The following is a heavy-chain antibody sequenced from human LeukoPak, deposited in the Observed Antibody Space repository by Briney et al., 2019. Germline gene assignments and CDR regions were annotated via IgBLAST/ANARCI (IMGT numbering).Heavy chain of an antibody. D-gene: IGHD7-27*01. Sequence: GGSLRLSCAASGFTFSSYGMHWVRQAPGKGLEWVAVIWYDGGNKYYADSVKGRFTISRDNSKNTLYLQMNSLRAEDTAVYYCARAPPGDSNWFDPWGQGTLVTVSS. V-gene: IGHV3-33*01. J-gene: IGHJ5*02. CDR2: IWYDGGNK. CDR3: ARAPPGDSNWFDP. CDR1: GFTFSSYG.